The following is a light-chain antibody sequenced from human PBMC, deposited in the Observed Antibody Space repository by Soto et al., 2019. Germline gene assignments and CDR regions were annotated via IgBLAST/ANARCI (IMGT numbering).Light chain of an antibody. V-gene: IGKV3-20*01. Sequence: EIVLTQSPGTLSLSPGERATLSCRASESVSSSHTAWYQQKPGQSPRLLIYGPSNRATGIPDRFSGSGSGTDFALSISRLEPEDLAMYYCHQFGDSPQTFGHGTKVDIK. CDR1: ESVSSSH. J-gene: IGKJ1*01. CDR2: GPS. CDR3: HQFGDSPQT.